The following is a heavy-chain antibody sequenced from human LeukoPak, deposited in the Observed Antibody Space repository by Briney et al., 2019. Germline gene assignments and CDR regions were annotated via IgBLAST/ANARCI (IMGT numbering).Heavy chain of an antibody. J-gene: IGHJ6*03. CDR1: GFTFSSHS. D-gene: IGHD2-2*01. V-gene: IGHV3-21*01. CDR2: ISSSSSYI. Sequence: PGGSLRLSCAASGFTFSSHSMNWVRQAPGKGLEWVSSISSSSSYIHYADSVKGRFTISRDNAKNSLYLQMNSLRAEDTAVYYCARDALIPYCSSTSCWGGYYYYMDVWGKGTTVTVSS. CDR3: ARDALIPYCSSTSCWGGYYYYMDV.